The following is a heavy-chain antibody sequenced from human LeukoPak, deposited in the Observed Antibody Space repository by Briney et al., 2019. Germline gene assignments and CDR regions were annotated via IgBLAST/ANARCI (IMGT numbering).Heavy chain of an antibody. CDR3: ARDRGVCSGGSCYNNWFDP. J-gene: IGHJ5*02. D-gene: IGHD2-15*01. CDR1: GYSISTGYY. V-gene: IGHV4-38-2*02. CDR2: IYHSGTT. Sequence: PSETLSLTCTVSGYSISTGYYWGWIRQPPGKGLEWIGSIYHSGTTYYNLSLKSRVTISVDTSKNQFSLKLSSVTAADTAVYYCARDRGVCSGGSCYNNWFDPWGQGTLVTVSS.